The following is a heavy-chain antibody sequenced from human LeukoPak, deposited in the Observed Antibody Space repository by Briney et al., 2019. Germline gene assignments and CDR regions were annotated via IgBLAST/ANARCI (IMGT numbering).Heavy chain of an antibody. D-gene: IGHD6-19*01. Sequence: GESLQISFKASGYTFITYWIAWGRQSPGKGVEWMGSVFPGDADISYSPSFQGQVAISADKNINVAYLQWRSLKAANTAIYYCARRNYFSSSGSKDHFDYWGQGTLVTVSS. J-gene: IGHJ4*02. CDR2: VFPGDADI. CDR3: ARRNYFSSSGSKDHFDY. CDR1: GYTFITYW. V-gene: IGHV5-51*01.